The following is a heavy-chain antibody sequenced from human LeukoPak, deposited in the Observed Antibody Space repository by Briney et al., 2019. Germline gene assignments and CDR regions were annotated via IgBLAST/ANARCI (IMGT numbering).Heavy chain of an antibody. CDR3: ARVSGYCSGGSCYGLPSHGMDV. J-gene: IGHJ6*02. CDR2: ITRDGSER. V-gene: IGHV3-7*03. Sequence: GGSLRLSCAASGFTFSNYWMTWVRQAPGKGLEWVATITRDGSERYYVDSVKGRFTISRDDAKSSLYLQMNSLRAEDTAVYYCARVSGYCSGGSCYGLPSHGMDVWGQGTTVTVSS. CDR1: GFTFSNYW. D-gene: IGHD2-15*01.